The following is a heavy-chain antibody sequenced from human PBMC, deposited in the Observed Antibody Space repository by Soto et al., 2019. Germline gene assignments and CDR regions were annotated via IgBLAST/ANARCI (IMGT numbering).Heavy chain of an antibody. Sequence: EVQLLESGGGLVQPGGSLRLSCVASGLTLTNYDMTWVRQAPGKGLEWIAAIRPGQGATFYADSVRGRFTISRDDSTNTPSLQMNSLRAEDTAIYYCAKPPIWLSEHVNYWGQGTLVTVSS. CDR3: AKPPIWLSEHVNY. J-gene: IGHJ4*02. V-gene: IGHV3-23*01. CDR1: GLTLTNYD. CDR2: IRPGQGAT. D-gene: IGHD3-10*01.